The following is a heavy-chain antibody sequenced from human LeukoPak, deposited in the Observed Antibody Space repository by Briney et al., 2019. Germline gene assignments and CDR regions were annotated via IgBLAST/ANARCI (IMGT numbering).Heavy chain of an antibody. J-gene: IGHJ4*02. Sequence: PGGSLRLSCAASGFTFSSYSMNWVRQAPGKGLEWVSFISGSSSYIYYADSMKGRFTISRDNAKNSLYLQMNSLRAEDTAVYYCARLVSYYDPEYYFDYWGQGTLVTVSS. CDR2: ISGSSSYI. CDR1: GFTFSSYS. CDR3: ARLVSYYDPEYYFDY. D-gene: IGHD3-22*01. V-gene: IGHV3-21*04.